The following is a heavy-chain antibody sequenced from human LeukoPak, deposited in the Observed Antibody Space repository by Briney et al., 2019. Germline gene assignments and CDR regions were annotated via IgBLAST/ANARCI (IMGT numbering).Heavy chain of an antibody. V-gene: IGHV4-59*01. CDR3: ARDLSGVLWF. CDR2: IYYSGST. Sequence: SETLSLTCTVSGGSISSYYWSWIRQPPGKGLEWIGYIYYSGSTNYNPSLKSRVTISVDTSKNQFSLKLSSVTAADTAVYYCARDLSGVLWFGGQGTLVTASS. D-gene: IGHD3-10*01. CDR1: GGSISSYY. J-gene: IGHJ4*02.